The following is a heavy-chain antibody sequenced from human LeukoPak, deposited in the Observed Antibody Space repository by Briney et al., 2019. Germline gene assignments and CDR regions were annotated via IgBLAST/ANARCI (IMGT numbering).Heavy chain of an antibody. V-gene: IGHV3-30*04. CDR2: ISYDGSNK. J-gene: IGHJ4*02. Sequence: PGGSLRLSCAASGFTFSSYAMHWVRQAPGKGLEWVAVISYDGSNKYYADSVKGRFTISRDNSKNTLYLQMNSLRAEDTAVYYCAKAGGLWFGESSDYWGQGTLVTVSS. D-gene: IGHD3-10*01. CDR3: AKAGGLWFGESSDY. CDR1: GFTFSSYA.